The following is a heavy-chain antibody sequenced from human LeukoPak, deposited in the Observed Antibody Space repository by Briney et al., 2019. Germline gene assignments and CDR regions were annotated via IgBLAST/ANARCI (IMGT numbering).Heavy chain of an antibody. CDR3: AKSPLSIVGATEFDY. Sequence: GGSLRLSCAASDFSFTTYAMSWVRQAPGKGLEWVSSISGGDPTTYYADSVKGRFTISRDNSKNTLYLQMNSLRAEDTAVYYCAKSPLSIVGATEFDYWGQGTLVTVSS. CDR1: DFSFTTYA. D-gene: IGHD1-26*01. CDR2: ISGGDPTT. V-gene: IGHV3-23*01. J-gene: IGHJ4*02.